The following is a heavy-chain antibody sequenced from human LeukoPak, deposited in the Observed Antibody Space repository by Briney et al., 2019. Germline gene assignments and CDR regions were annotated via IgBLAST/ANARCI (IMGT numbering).Heavy chain of an antibody. D-gene: IGHD3-16*02. CDR1: GGSISSYY. V-gene: IGHV4-59*01. CDR2: IYYSGST. CDR3: AREVGYDYVWGSYRYFDY. J-gene: IGHJ4*02. Sequence: SETLSLTCTVSGGSISSYYWSWIRQPPGKGLEWIGYIYYSGSTNYNPSLKSRVTISVDTSKNQFSLKLSSVTAADTAVYYCAREVGYDYVWGSYRYFDYWGQGTLVTVSS.